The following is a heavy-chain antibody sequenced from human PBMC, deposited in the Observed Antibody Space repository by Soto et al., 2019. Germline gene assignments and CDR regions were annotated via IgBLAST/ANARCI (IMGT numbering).Heavy chain of an antibody. D-gene: IGHD2-2*01. V-gene: IGHV1-3*01. Sequence: ASVKVSCKASGYTFTGYAIHCVRQAPGQRLEWMGWINGGNGDTKYSQKFQGRVTITRDTSASTAYMELTSLGSEDTAVYHCARGYCSSTSCQYYFDFWGQGTPVTVSS. CDR2: INGGNGDT. CDR3: ARGYCSSTSCQYYFDF. CDR1: GYTFTGYA. J-gene: IGHJ4*02.